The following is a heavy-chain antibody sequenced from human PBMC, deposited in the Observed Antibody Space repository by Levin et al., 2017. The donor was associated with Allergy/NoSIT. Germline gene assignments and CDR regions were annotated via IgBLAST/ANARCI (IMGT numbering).Heavy chain of an antibody. V-gene: IGHV3-11*01. Sequence: GESLKISCAASGFTFSDYYMNWIRQAPGKGLEWVSYISSSGGTIYYADSVKGRFTISRDNAKNSLFLQMNSLRAEDTAVYYCASSMSVSLFDSWGQGTLVTVSS. CDR3: ASSMSVSLFDS. CDR1: GFTFSDYY. J-gene: IGHJ4*02. CDR2: ISSSGGTI.